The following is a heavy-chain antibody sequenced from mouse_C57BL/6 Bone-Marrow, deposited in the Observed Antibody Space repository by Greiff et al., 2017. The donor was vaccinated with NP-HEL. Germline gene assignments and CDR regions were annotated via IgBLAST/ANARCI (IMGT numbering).Heavy chain of an antibody. Sequence: EVQVVESGGGLVKPGGSLKLSCAASGFTFSDCGMHWVRQAPEKGLEWVAYISSGSSTIYYADTVKGRFTISRDNAKNTLFLQMTSLRSEDTAMYYCARGLPPDYWGQGTTLTVSS. V-gene: IGHV5-17*01. CDR3: ARGLPPDY. CDR2: ISSGSSTI. D-gene: IGHD2-4*01. CDR1: GFTFSDCG. J-gene: IGHJ2*01.